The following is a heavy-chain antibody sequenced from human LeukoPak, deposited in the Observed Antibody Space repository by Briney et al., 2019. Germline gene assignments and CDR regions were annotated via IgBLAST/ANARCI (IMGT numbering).Heavy chain of an antibody. D-gene: IGHD6-19*01. V-gene: IGHV3-66*01. Sequence: GGSLRLSCAASGFTVSSNYMSWVRQAPGKGLEWVSVIYSGGSTYYADSVKGRFTISRDNSKNTLYLQMNSLRAEDTAVYYCAREIAVAKTKGGYFQHWGQGTLVTVSS. CDR1: GFTVSSNY. J-gene: IGHJ1*01. CDR3: AREIAVAKTKGGYFQH. CDR2: IYSGGST.